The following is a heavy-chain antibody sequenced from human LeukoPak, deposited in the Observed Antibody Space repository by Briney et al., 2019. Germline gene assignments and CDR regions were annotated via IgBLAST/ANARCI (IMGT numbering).Heavy chain of an antibody. CDR2: TYYRSKWYN. CDR3: ARDMHMTTMTTYFDY. J-gene: IGHJ4*02. D-gene: IGHD4-17*01. V-gene: IGHV6-1*01. Sequence: SQTLSLTCAISGDSVSSNSVAWNWIRQSPSRGLEWLGRTYYRSKWYNDYSVSVKSRITINPDTSKNQFSLQLNSVTPEDTAVYYCARDMHMTTMTTYFDYWGQGTLVTVSS. CDR1: GDSVSSNSVA.